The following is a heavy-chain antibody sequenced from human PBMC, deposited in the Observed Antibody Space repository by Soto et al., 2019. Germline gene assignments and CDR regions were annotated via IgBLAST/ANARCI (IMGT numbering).Heavy chain of an antibody. CDR1: GGSISSYH. J-gene: IGHJ4*02. Sequence: PSETLSLTCTVSGGSISSYHWTWIRQPPGKGLEWIGYINYSGSTNYNPSLKSRVTMSVDTSKNQFSLKLRSVTAADTAVYYCARGPRYHDGNGYSYGLDYWGQGTLVTVSS. V-gene: IGHV4-59*01. D-gene: IGHD3-22*01. CDR2: INYSGST. CDR3: ARGPRYHDGNGYSYGLDY.